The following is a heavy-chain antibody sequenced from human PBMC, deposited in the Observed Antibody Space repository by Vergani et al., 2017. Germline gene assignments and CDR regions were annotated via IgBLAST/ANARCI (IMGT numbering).Heavy chain of an antibody. Sequence: QVQLQESGPGLVKPSQTLSLTCTVSGGSISSGDYYWSWIRQPPGKGLEWIGYIYYSGSTYYNPSLKSRVTISVDTSKNQFSLKLSSVTAADTAVYYCAREGGHDYGGNRGNAFDIWGQGTMVTVSS. CDR2: IYYSGST. J-gene: IGHJ3*02. D-gene: IGHD4-23*01. V-gene: IGHV4-30-4*01. CDR3: AREGGHDYGGNRGNAFDI. CDR1: GGSISSGDYY.